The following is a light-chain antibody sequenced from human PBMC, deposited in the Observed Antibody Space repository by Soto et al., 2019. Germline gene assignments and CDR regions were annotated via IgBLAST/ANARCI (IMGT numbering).Light chain of an antibody. CDR2: GAS. CDR3: QQYHNWPPFFT. CDR1: QSVSSN. J-gene: IGKJ3*01. V-gene: IGKV3-15*01. Sequence: EIVMTQSPATLSVSPGERATLSCRASQSVSSNLAWYQQKPGQAPRLLIYGASTRATGIPARFSGSGSGTEFTLTISSLQSEDFAVYYYQQYHNWPPFFTFGPGTKVDIK.